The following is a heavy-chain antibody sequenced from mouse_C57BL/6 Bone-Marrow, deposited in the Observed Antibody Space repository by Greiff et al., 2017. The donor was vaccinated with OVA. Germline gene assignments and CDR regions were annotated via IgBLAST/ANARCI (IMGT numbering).Heavy chain of an antibody. Sequence: EVKLMESGAELVRPGASVKLSCTASGFNIKDYYMHWVKQRPEQGLEWIGWIDPENGDTEYASKFQGKATITADTSSNTAYLQLSSLTSEDTAVYYCTTYGYDVPWFAYWGQGTLVTVSA. D-gene: IGHD2-2*01. J-gene: IGHJ3*01. CDR2: IDPENGDT. CDR3: TTYGYDVPWFAY. CDR1: GFNIKDYY. V-gene: IGHV14-4*01.